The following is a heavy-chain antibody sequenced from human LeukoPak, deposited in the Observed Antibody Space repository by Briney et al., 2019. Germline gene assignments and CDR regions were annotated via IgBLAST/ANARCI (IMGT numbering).Heavy chain of an antibody. CDR1: GFTFSSYA. Sequence: GGSLRLSCSASGFTFSSYAMSWVRQAPGKGLEWVSTINGGGAYTYYADSVKGRFTISRDNSKNTLFVQMNSLRADDTAVYYCAKMAYDSSAPIWGQGTMVTVSS. J-gene: IGHJ3*02. CDR3: AKMAYDSSAPI. D-gene: IGHD3-22*01. V-gene: IGHV3-23*01. CDR2: INGGGAYT.